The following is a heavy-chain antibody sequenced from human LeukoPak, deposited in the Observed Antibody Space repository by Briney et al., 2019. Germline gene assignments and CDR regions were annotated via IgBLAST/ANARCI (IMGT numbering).Heavy chain of an antibody. CDR2: ISWNSGSI. V-gene: IGHV3-9*01. J-gene: IGHJ6*02. Sequence: PGGSLRLSCAASGFTFDDYGMHWVRQAPGKGLEWVSGISWNSGSIGYADSVEGRFTISRDNAKNSLYLQMNSLRAEDTALYYCAKDIGIAAAGYYYYYGMDVWGQGTTVTVSS. CDR3: AKDIGIAAAGYYYYYGMDV. CDR1: GFTFDDYG. D-gene: IGHD6-13*01.